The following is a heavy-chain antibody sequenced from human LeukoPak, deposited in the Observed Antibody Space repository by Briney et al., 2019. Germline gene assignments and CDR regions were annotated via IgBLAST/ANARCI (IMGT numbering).Heavy chain of an antibody. CDR1: GGSISSYY. D-gene: IGHD3-10*01. J-gene: IGHJ5*02. V-gene: IGHV4-59*01. Sequence: ASETLSLTCTVSGGSISSYYWSWIRQPPGKGLEWIGYIYYSGSTNYNPSLKSRVTISVDTSKNQFSLKLSSVTAADTAVYYCAREPYYYGSGNWFDPWGQGTLVTVSS. CDR3: AREPYYYGSGNWFDP. CDR2: IYYSGST.